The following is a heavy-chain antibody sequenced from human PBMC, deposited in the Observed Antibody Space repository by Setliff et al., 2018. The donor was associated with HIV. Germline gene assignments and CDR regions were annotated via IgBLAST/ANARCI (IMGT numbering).Heavy chain of an antibody. Sequence: GGSLRLSCAASGFSFSNYGMNWVRQAPGKGLEWVANIKQDGTENYYVDSVKGRFTISRDNAKNSLYLQMNSLRAEDTAVYFCARVKASWYMDVWGKGTTVTVSS. CDR2: IKQDGTEN. J-gene: IGHJ6*03. CDR3: ARVKASWYMDV. V-gene: IGHV3-7*03. CDR1: GFSFSNYG.